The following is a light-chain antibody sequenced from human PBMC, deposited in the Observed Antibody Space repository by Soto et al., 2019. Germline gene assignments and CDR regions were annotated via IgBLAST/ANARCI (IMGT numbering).Light chain of an antibody. CDR3: CSYAGRHTYV. CDR1: SSDVGDYNY. V-gene: IGLV2-11*01. CDR2: DVT. Sequence: QSVLTQPHSVSGSPGQSVTISCTGSSSDVGDYNYVSWYQQHPGKTPKLMLFDVTKRPSGVPDRFSGSKSGSTASLTISGLRAGDEADYYCCSYAGRHTYVFGTGTKLTVL. J-gene: IGLJ1*01.